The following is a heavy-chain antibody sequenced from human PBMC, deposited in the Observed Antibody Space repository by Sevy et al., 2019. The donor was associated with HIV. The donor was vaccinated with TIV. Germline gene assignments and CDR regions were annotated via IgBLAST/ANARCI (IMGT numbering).Heavy chain of an antibody. CDR3: ARAFRHDYYDSSGYDY. CDR1: GFTFSSYD. J-gene: IGHJ4*02. Sequence: GGSLRLSCAASGFTFSSYDMHWVRQATGKGLEWVSAIGTAGDTYYPGSVKGRFTISRENAKNSLYLQMYSLRAGDTAVYYCARAFRHDYYDSSGYDYWGQGTLVTVSS. V-gene: IGHV3-13*01. CDR2: IGTAGDT. D-gene: IGHD3-22*01.